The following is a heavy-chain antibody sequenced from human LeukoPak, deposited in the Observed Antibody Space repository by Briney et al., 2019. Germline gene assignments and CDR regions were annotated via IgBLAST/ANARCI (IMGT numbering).Heavy chain of an antibody. Sequence: GGSLRLSCAASGFTFDDYAMHWVRQAPGKGLEWVSGICWSSGSIGYGDYLKGRFTISRDNDKNSLYLQMDCLRADHTALYYCAKASSSSESESGDGFDYGGQGTRVTVSS. V-gene: IGHV3-9*01. J-gene: IGHJ4*02. CDR3: AKASSSSESESGDGFDY. D-gene: IGHD6-6*01. CDR1: GFTFDDYA. CDR2: ICWSSGSI.